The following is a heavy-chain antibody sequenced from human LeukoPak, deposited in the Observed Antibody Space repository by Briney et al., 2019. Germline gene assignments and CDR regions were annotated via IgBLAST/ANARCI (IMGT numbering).Heavy chain of an antibody. CDR1: GLTFSSYW. CDR2: IKQDGSEK. V-gene: IGHV3-7*04. Sequence: TGGSLRLSCAASGLTFSSYWMSWVRQAPGKGLEWVANIKQDGSEKYYVDSVKRGFTISRDNAKNSLYLQMNSLRAEDAAVYYWATDTAMAHPQYYYYYYMDVWGKGTTVTVSS. CDR3: ATDTAMAHPQYYYYYYMDV. D-gene: IGHD5-18*01. J-gene: IGHJ6*03.